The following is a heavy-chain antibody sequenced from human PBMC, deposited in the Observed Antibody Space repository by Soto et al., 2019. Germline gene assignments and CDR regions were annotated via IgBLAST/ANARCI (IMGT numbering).Heavy chain of an antibody. D-gene: IGHD3-16*01. V-gene: IGHV2-5*02. CDR2: IYWDDDN. CDR3: SYTLSRRSTCCYGMDV. Sequence: QITLKESGPTLVKVTQTLTLTCTFSGFSLSTSGVGVAWIRQPPGKAMEWLALIYWDDDNRYSPSLKCRLTFTRVTSKYQVVLTRTDIDPVDAATYYCSYTLSRRSTCCYGMDVWGQGTRVTVSS. CDR1: GFSLSTSGVG. J-gene: IGHJ6*02.